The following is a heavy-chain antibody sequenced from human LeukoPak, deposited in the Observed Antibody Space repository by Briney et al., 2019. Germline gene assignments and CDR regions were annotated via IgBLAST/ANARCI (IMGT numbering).Heavy chain of an antibody. D-gene: IGHD1-26*01. CDR2: IRYDGINK. Sequence: GESLKISCKGSGYSFTSCWIGWVRQAPGKGLEWVTFIRYDGINKYYADSVKGRFAISRDNSKNTLYLQMNSLRAEDTAVYYCAKDGNSGTYYSIDYWGQGTLVTVSS. V-gene: IGHV3-30*02. CDR1: GYSFTSCW. CDR3: AKDGNSGTYYSIDY. J-gene: IGHJ4*02.